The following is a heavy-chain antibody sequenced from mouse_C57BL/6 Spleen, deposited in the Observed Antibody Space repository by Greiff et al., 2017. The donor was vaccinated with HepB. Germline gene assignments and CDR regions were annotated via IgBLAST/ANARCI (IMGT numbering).Heavy chain of an antibody. CDR1: GFTFSGYA. J-gene: IGHJ2*01. Sequence: EVQLVESGGGLVKPGGSLKLSCAASGFTFSGYAMAWVRQTPEKRLEWVATISDGGSYIYYADNVKGRFTISRDNAKNNLYLQMSHLKSEDTAMYYGAGARGGKDYWGQGTTLTVSS. CDR2: ISDGGSYI. D-gene: IGHD2-1*01. CDR3: AGARGGKDY. V-gene: IGHV5-4*01.